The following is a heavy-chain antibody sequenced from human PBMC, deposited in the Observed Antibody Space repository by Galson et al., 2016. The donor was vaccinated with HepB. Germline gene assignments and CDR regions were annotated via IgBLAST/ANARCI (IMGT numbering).Heavy chain of an antibody. J-gene: IGHJ5*02. D-gene: IGHD2-2*01. CDR3: ARDPAPAAPRNWFDP. CDR1: GSTFTSYG. V-gene: IGHV1-18*01. CDR2: ISAYNGNT. Sequence: SCKASGSTFTSYGINWVRQAPGQGLEWMGWISAYNGNTNYAQNFKGRVTMTTDTSTFTAYMELRSLRSDDTAVYYCARDPAPAAPRNWFDPWGQGTLVTVSS.